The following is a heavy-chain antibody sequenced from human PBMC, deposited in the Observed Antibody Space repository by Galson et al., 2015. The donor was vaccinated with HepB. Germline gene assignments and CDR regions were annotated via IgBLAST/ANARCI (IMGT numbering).Heavy chain of an antibody. CDR1: GFTFSSYS. CDR3: ARGGGHIVVVVADNPIDY. J-gene: IGHJ4*02. CDR2: ISSSSSYI. Sequence: SLRLSCAASGFTFSSYSMSWVRQAPGKGLEWVSSISSSSSYIYYADSVKGRFTISGDNAKNSLYLQMNSLRAEDTAVYYCARGGGHIVVVVADNPIDYWGQGTLVTVSS. D-gene: IGHD2-15*01. V-gene: IGHV3-21*01.